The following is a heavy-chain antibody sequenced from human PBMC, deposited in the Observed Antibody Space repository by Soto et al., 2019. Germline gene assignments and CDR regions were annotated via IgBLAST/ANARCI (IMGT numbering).Heavy chain of an antibody. D-gene: IGHD2-2*01. Sequence: EVQLLESGAGLVQPGGSLRLSCAASGFTFSSYAMSWVRQAPGKGLEWVSGISTSGDSTYYADSVKGRFTISRDNSKDTLYLQMNSLRAGDTAVYYCAINSRYCSSTSCYADWGQGTLVTVS. CDR3: AINSRYCSSTSCYAD. CDR1: GFTFSSYA. CDR2: ISTSGDST. V-gene: IGHV3-23*01. J-gene: IGHJ4*02.